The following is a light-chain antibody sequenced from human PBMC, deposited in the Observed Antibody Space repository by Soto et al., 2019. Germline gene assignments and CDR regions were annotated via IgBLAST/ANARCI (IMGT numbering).Light chain of an antibody. Sequence: QSALTQPASVSGSPGQSITISCTGTSSAVGAYNSVSWYQQHPGKAPKLMIYDVSNRPSRVSNRFSGSKSGNTISLTISGLQAEDEADYYCSSFTTSSHVLFGGGTKLTVL. J-gene: IGLJ2*01. CDR2: DVS. CDR3: SSFTTSSHVL. CDR1: SSAVGAYNS. V-gene: IGLV2-14*03.